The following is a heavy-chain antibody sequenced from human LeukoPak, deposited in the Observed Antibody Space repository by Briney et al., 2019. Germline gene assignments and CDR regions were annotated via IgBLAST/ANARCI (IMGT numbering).Heavy chain of an antibody. J-gene: IGHJ4*02. CDR1: GVTLSSYA. CDR3: AKCVCSGGSCNFDY. D-gene: IGHD2-15*01. Sequence: GGSLRLSCAASGVTLSSYAMSWARQAPGKGLEWVSAISGSGGSTYYADSVKGRFTISRDNSKNTLYLQMNSLRAEDTAVYYCAKCVCSGGSCNFDYWGQGTLVTVSS. V-gene: IGHV3-23*01. CDR2: ISGSGGST.